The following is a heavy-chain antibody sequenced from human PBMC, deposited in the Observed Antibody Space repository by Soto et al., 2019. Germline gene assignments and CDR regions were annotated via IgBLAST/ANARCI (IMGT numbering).Heavy chain of an antibody. CDR2: INHSGST. J-gene: IGHJ5*02. V-gene: IGHV4-34*01. CDR3: ARGKGQWLRSYNWFDP. CDR1: GGSFSGYY. Sequence: SETLSLTCAVYGGSFSGYYWSWIRQPPGKGLEWIGEINHSGSTNYNPSLKSRVTISVDTSKNQFSLKLSSVTAADTAVYYCARGKGQWLRSYNWFDPWGQGTLVTVSS. D-gene: IGHD5-12*01.